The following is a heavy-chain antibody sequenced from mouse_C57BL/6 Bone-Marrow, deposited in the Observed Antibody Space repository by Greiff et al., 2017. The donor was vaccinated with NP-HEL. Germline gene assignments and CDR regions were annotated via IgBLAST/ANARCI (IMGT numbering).Heavy chain of an antibody. CDR1: GFTFSDYG. J-gene: IGHJ4*01. CDR2: ISSGSSTI. Sequence: EVQGVESGGGLVKPGGSLKLSCAASGFTFSDYGMHWVRQAPEKGLEWVAYISSGSSTIYYADTVKGRFTISRDNAKNTLFLQMTSLRSEDTAMYYCARPYYYGSRDYAMDYWGQGTSVTVSS. CDR3: ARPYYYGSRDYAMDY. V-gene: IGHV5-17*01. D-gene: IGHD1-1*01.